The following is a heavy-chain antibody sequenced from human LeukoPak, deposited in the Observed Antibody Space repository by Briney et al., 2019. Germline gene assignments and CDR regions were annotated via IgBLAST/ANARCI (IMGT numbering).Heavy chain of an antibody. D-gene: IGHD3-22*01. CDR2: ISAYNGNT. CDR3: ARHQYHYDSSGVGYAAFDI. Sequence: ASVKVSRKASGYTFTSYGISWVRQAPGQGLEWMGWISAYNGNTNYAQKLQGRVTMTTDTSTSTAYMELRSLRSDDTAVYYCARHQYHYDSSGVGYAAFDIWGQGTMVTVSS. CDR1: GYTFTSYG. V-gene: IGHV1-18*01. J-gene: IGHJ3*02.